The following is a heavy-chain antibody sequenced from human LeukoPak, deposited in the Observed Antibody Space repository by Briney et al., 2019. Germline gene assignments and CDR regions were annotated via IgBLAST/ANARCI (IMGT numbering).Heavy chain of an antibody. V-gene: IGHV4-59*01. Sequence: PSETLSLTCTVSGGSISSYYWSWIRQPPGKGLEWIGYIYYSGSTNYNPSLKSRVTISVDTSKNQFSLKLSSVTAADTAVYYCASYSSSWYYFGYWGQGTLVTVSS. CDR1: GGSISSYY. J-gene: IGHJ4*02. CDR2: IYYSGST. CDR3: ASYSSSWYYFGY. D-gene: IGHD6-13*01.